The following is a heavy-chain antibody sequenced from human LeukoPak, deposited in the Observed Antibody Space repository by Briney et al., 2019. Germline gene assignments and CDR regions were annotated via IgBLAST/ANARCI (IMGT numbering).Heavy chain of an antibody. CDR1: GFNLNDYA. D-gene: IGHD6-19*01. V-gene: IGHV3-23*01. CDR3: AKVGSSGWYYSDY. CDR2: ISGSGGST. J-gene: IGHJ4*02. Sequence: GGSLRLSCSASGFNLNDYAMNWVRQAPGKGLEWVSAISGSGGSTYYADSVKGRFTISRDNSKNTLYLQMNSLRAEDTAVYYCAKVGSSGWYYSDYWGQGTLVTVSS.